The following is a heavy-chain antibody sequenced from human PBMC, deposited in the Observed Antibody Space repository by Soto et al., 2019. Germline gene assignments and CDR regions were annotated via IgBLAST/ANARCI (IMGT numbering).Heavy chain of an antibody. V-gene: IGHV4-30-2*01. Sequence: QLQMRESGSGLVKPSQTLSLTCAGSGVSISSGGYSWSWVRQPPGTGLVWIGYTYHSGSTYYNPSLKRRVTISVDRSKNQFSLKLSSVTAPDTAVYYCARVPDYWGQGTLVTVSS. D-gene: IGHD2-2*01. CDR1: GVSISSGGYS. CDR3: ARVPDY. J-gene: IGHJ4*02. CDR2: TYHSGST.